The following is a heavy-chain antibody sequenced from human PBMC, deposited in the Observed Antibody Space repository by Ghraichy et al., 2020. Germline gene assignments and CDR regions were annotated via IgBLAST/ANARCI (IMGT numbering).Heavy chain of an antibody. CDR2: INRDGSQK. V-gene: IGHV3-7*03. D-gene: IGHD3-3*01. J-gene: IGHJ6*02. Sequence: GGSLNISCAASGLTFRNHWMSWVRQAPGKGLEWVANINRDGSQKNYVESVKGRFTISRDNAKNSLYLQMNSLRAEDTAVYYCAREGFLDVWGQGTTVTVSS. CDR1: GLTFRNHW. CDR3: AREGFLDV.